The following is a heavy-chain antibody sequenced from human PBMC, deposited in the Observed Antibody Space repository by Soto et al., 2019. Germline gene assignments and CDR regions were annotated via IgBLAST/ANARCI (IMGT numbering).Heavy chain of an antibody. J-gene: IGHJ5*02. Sequence: PSETLSLTCTVSGGSISSSSYYWGWIRQPPGKGLEWIGSIYYSGSTYYNPSLKSRVTISVGTSKNQFSLKLSSVTAADTAVYYCARVITIFGVVMNWFDPWGQGTLVTVSS. V-gene: IGHV4-39*01. CDR1: GGSISSSSYY. CDR3: ARVITIFGVVMNWFDP. CDR2: IYYSGST. D-gene: IGHD3-3*01.